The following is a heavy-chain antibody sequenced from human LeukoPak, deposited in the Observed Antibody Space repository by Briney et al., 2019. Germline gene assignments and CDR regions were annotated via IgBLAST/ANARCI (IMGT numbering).Heavy chain of an antibody. D-gene: IGHD1-26*01. CDR1: GYTFTSYY. CDR3: ARDRWELHWFDP. J-gene: IGHJ5*02. Sequence: ASVKVSCKASGYTFTSYYMHWVRQAPGQGLEWMGINNPSGGSTSYAQKFQGRVTMTRDTSTSTVYMELSSLRSEDTAVYYCARDRWELHWFDPWGQGTLVTVSS. CDR2: NNPSGGST. V-gene: IGHV1-46*01.